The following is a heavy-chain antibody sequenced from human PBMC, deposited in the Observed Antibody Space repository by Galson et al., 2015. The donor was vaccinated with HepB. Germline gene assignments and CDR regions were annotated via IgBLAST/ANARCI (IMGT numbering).Heavy chain of an antibody. V-gene: IGHV3-33*01. J-gene: IGHJ4*02. D-gene: IGHD3/OR15-3a*01. CDR1: TFTFSDYG. CDR3: ARESRPYHEFWGGDHRGLDN. Sequence: SLRLSCAASTFTFSDYGMHWVRQAPGKGLEWVASIWYDGKNTWYTDSVRGRFTISRDNSKNTLYLQMSSLSAEDTAVYYCARESRPYHEFWGGDHRGLDNWGQGTLVTVSS. CDR2: IWYDGKNT.